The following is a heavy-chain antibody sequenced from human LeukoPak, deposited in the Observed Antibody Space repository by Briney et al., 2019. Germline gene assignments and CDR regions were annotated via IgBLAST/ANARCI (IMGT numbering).Heavy chain of an antibody. D-gene: IGHD3-3*01. J-gene: IGHJ4*02. CDR1: GYTFTGYY. CDR3: ARDSSPITIFGVVTYDY. V-gene: IGHV1-2*02. Sequence: ASVKDSCKASGYTFTGYYMHCVRQTPRQGLEWMGWINPNSGGTNYAQKFQGRVTMTRDTSISTAYMELSRLRSDDTAVYYCARDSSPITIFGVVTYDYWGQGTLVTVSS. CDR2: INPNSGGT.